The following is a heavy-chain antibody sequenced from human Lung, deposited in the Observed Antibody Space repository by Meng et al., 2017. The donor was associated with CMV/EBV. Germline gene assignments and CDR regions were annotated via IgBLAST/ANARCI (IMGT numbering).Heavy chain of an antibody. V-gene: IGHV1-18*04. Sequence: ASGYTFTNYGVTWVRQAPGQGLEWMGWISGYNSDTKYAQQFQGRVTLTTDTSTGTAYMELRSLRSDDTAIYFCARGEMADPYWYFDLWGRGTLVTVSS. CDR1: GYTFTNYG. J-gene: IGHJ2*01. CDR3: ARGEMADPYWYFDL. D-gene: IGHD5-24*01. CDR2: ISGYNSDT.